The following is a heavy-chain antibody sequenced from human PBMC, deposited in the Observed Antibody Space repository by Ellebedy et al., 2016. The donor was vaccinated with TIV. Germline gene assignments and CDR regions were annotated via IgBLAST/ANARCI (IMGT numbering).Heavy chain of an antibody. CDR1: GDSVSSNSAA. CDR3: ARDRVVPAARAYYYYYYGMDV. J-gene: IGHJ6*02. Sequence: SQTLSLTCAISGDSVSSNSAAWNWIRQSPSRGLEWLGRTYYRSKWYNDYAVSVKSRITINPDTSKNQFSLQLNSVTPEDTAVYYCARDRVVPAARAYYYYYYGMDVWGQGTTVTVSS. V-gene: IGHV6-1*01. D-gene: IGHD2-2*01. CDR2: TYYRSKWYN.